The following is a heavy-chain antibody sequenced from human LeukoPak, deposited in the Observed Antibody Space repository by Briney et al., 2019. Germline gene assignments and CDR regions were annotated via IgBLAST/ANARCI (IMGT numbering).Heavy chain of an antibody. CDR3: ATYSSSLEYFHP. CDR2: ISYSGSN. D-gene: IGHD6-13*01. J-gene: IGHJ1*01. Sequence: PSETLSLICTLSGGSMRGYYWIWLRQPPGKGLEWIAYISYSGSNNYNPSLKSRVAMSVDTSKNQFSLKLSSVNAADTAVYYCATYSSSLEYFHPWGQGTLVTVSS. CDR1: GGSMRGYY. V-gene: IGHV4-59*03.